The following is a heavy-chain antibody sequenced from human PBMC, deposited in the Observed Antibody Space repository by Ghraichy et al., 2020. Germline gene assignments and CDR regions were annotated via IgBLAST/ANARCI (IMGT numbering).Heavy chain of an antibody. CDR1: GDPLTRGSYC. CDR2: VCASGTT. Sequence: TLSLTCTVSGDPLTRGSYCWTWIRQPAGRGLEWIGRVCASGTTIYSPSLKSRVTISADMSSQFSLKLTSVTASDAAVYYCARGRWDAFDIWGQGTTVIVSS. J-gene: IGHJ3*02. V-gene: IGHV4-61*02. CDR3: ARGRWDAFDI. D-gene: IGHD4-23*01.